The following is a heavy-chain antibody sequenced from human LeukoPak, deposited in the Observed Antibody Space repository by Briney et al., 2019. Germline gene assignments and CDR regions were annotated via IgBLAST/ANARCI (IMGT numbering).Heavy chain of an antibody. Sequence: GSLRLSCAASGFTFSSYWMSWIRQPPGKGLEWIGYIYYSGSTNYNPSLKSRVTISVDTSKNQFSLKLSSVTAADTAVYYCARAGETYCGGDCYRNGAFDIWGQGTMVTVSS. V-gene: IGHV4-59*01. D-gene: IGHD2-21*02. CDR1: GFTFSSYW. CDR2: IYYSGST. J-gene: IGHJ3*02. CDR3: ARAGETYCGGDCYRNGAFDI.